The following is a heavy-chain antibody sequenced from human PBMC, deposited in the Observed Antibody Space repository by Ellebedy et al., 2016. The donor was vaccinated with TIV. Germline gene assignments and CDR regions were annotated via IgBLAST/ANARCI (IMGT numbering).Heavy chain of an antibody. Sequence: PGGSLRLSCAASGFTFSSYTMNWVRQAPGKGLEWVSSISISGTTIYYADSVKGRFTISRDNAKNSLYLQMNSLRDEDTAVYYCARREFSSGRLDYWGQGTLVTVSS. J-gene: IGHJ4*02. CDR1: GFTFSSYT. V-gene: IGHV3-48*02. CDR2: ISISGTTI. D-gene: IGHD6-19*01. CDR3: ARREFSSGRLDY.